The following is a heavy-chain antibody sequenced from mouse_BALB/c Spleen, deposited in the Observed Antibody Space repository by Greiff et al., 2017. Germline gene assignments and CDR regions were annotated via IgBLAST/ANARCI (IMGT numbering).Heavy chain of an antibody. CDR1: GYTFTSYW. V-gene: IGHV1-87*01. Sequence: VQRVESGAELARPGASVKLSCKASGYTFTSYWMQWVKQRPGQGLEWIGAIYPGDGDTRYTQKFKGKATLTADKSSSTAYMQLSSLASEDSAVYYCARGDSAYWGQGTLVTVSA. J-gene: IGHJ3*01. CDR3: ARGDSAY. CDR2: IYPGDGDT.